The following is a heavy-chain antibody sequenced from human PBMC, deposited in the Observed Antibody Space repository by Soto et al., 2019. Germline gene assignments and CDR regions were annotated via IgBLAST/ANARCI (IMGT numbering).Heavy chain of an antibody. V-gene: IGHV3-13*01. CDR2: IGRGVDT. Sequence: EVQLVESGGGLVEPGGSLRLSCAASGFPFSGYDMHWVRQVTGKGLEWVSAIGRGVDTYYPGSVKGRFTISRENVKNSLYLQMNSLRAGDTAVYYCAREVLDSSSSGWHFDLWGRGTLVTVSS. CDR3: AREVLDSSSSGWHFDL. D-gene: IGHD6-6*01. J-gene: IGHJ2*01. CDR1: GFPFSGYD.